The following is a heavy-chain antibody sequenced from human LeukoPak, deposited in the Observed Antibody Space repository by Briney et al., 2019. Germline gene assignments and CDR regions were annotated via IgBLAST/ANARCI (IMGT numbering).Heavy chain of an antibody. CDR3: ARDRSITMVRGVIHWLDP. Sequence: PGGSLRLSCAASGFSFSSYWMHWVRQAPGKGLVGVSRINTDGSTTIYADSVKGRFTISRDNAKNTLYLQMNSLRAEDTAVYYCARDRSITMVRGVIHWLDPWGQGTLVTVSS. CDR2: INTDGSTT. J-gene: IGHJ5*02. D-gene: IGHD3-10*01. V-gene: IGHV3-74*01. CDR1: GFSFSSYW.